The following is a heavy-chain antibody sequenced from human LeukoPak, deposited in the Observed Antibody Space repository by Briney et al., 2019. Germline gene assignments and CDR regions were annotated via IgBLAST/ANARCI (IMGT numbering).Heavy chain of an antibody. J-gene: IGHJ4*02. CDR1: GFTFSSYA. CDR2: ISYDGSNK. D-gene: IGHD1-26*01. CDR3: ARDGRGVPNYFDY. V-gene: IGHV3-30*09. Sequence: GGSLRLSCAASGFTFSSYAMHWVRQAPGKGLEWVAVISYDGSNKYYADSVKGRFAISRDNSKNTLYLQMNSLRAEDTAVYYCARDGRGVPNYFDYWGQGTLVTVSS.